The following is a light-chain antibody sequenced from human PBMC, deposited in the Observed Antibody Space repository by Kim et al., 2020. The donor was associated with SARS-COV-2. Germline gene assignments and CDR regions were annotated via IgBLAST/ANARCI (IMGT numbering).Light chain of an antibody. CDR3: QQYNNWPPG. V-gene: IGKV3-15*01. Sequence: EIVMTQSPATLSVSPGERATLSCTASQSVSSNLAWYQQKPGQAPRLLIYGASTRATGIPARFSGSGSGTEFTLTISSLQSEDFAVYYCQQYNNWPPGFGQGTKVDIK. CDR2: GAS. CDR1: QSVSSN. J-gene: IGKJ1*01.